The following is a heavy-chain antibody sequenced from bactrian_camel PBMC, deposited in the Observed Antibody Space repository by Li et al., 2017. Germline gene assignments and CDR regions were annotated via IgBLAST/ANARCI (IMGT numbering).Heavy chain of an antibody. V-gene: IGHV3-2*01. D-gene: IGHD2*01. CDR1: GLSFSNYA. CDR3: ATVDYSGGDY. CDR2: ISMYGSST. Sequence: HVQLVESGGGLVQPGGSQRLSCAVSGLSFSNYAMTWVRQAPGKGLEWVASISMYGSSTFYSDSVKGRFTISEDYAKNTVYLQMNSLKSEDTALYYCATVDYSGGDYWGQGTQVTVS. J-gene: IGHJ4*01.